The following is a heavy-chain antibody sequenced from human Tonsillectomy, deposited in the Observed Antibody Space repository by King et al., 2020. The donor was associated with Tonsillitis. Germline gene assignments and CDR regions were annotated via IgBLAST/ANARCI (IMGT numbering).Heavy chain of an antibody. CDR3: SNPREEVAGTGYFQH. CDR2: IRYDGSNK. Sequence: VQLVESGGGVVQPGASLRLSCAASGFTFSSYGMHWVRQAPGKGLEWVAFIRYDGSNKYYADSVKGRFTISRDNSKNKQYLQMNNLRAEDTAVYYCSNPREEVAGTGYFQHWGQGTLVTVSS. D-gene: IGHD6-19*01. CDR1: GFTFSSYG. V-gene: IGHV3-30*02. J-gene: IGHJ1*01.